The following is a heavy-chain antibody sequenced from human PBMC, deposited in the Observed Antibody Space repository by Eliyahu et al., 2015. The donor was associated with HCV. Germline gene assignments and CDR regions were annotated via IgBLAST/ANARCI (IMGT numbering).Heavy chain of an antibody. CDR3: ARLPGGSPLWSGYYREYYYYGMDV. CDR1: GGSISSSSYY. CDR2: IYYSGST. D-gene: IGHD3-3*01. Sequence: QLQLQESGPGLVKPSETLSLTCTVSGGSISSSSYYWGWIRQPPGKGLEWIGSIYYSGSTYYNPSLKSRVTISVDTSKNQFSLKLSSVTAADTAVYYCARLPGGSPLWSGYYREYYYYGMDVWGQGTTVTVSS. V-gene: IGHV4-39*01. J-gene: IGHJ6*02.